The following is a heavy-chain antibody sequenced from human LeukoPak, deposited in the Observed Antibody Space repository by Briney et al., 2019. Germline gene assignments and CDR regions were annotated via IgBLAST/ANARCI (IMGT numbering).Heavy chain of an antibody. CDR1: GFTVSSNY. CDR2: ISSSSSYI. J-gene: IGHJ3*02. CDR3: ARVCSTSCYDAFDI. Sequence: PGGSLRLSCAASGFTVSSNYMSWVRQAPGKGLEWVSSISSSSSYIYYADSVKGRFTISRDNAKNSLYLQMNSLRAEDTAVYYCARVCSTSCYDAFDIWGQGTMVTVSS. V-gene: IGHV3-21*01. D-gene: IGHD2-2*01.